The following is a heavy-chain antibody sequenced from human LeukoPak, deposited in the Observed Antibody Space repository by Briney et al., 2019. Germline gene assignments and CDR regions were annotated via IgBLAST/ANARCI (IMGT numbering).Heavy chain of an antibody. CDR3: ARGTMVRGDSWFDP. CDR2: IYSGGST. Sequence: GGSLRLSCAASGFTVSSNYMSWVRQAPGKGLEWVSVIYSGGSTYYADSVKGRFTISRDNSKNTLYLQMNSLRAEDTAVYYCARGTMVRGDSWFDPWGQGTLVTVSS. V-gene: IGHV3-53*01. D-gene: IGHD3-10*01. J-gene: IGHJ5*02. CDR1: GFTVSSNY.